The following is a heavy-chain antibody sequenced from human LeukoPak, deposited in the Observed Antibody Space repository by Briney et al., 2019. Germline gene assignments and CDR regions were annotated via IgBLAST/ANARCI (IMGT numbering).Heavy chain of an antibody. CDR3: AKDRAVAAPYYYYYMDV. J-gene: IGHJ6*03. D-gene: IGHD6-19*01. V-gene: IGHV3-30*02. Sequence: QPGGSLRLSCAASGFTFSSYGMHWVRQAPGKGLEWVAFIRYDGSNKYYADSVKGRFTISRDNSKNTLYLQMNGLRAEDTAVYYCAKDRAVAAPYYYYYMDVWGKGTTVTVSS. CDR1: GFTFSSYG. CDR2: IRYDGSNK.